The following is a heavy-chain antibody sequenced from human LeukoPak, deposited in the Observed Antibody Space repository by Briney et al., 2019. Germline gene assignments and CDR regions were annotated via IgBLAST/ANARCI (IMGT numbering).Heavy chain of an antibody. D-gene: IGHD3-22*01. CDR3: ARGPMIDAFDI. J-gene: IGHJ3*02. Sequence: ASVKVSCKASGCTFTSYDINWVRQATGQGLEWMGWMNPNSGNTGYAQKFQGRVTITRNTSISTAYMELSSLRSEDTAVYYCARGPMIDAFDIWGQGTMVTVSS. V-gene: IGHV1-8*03. CDR2: MNPNSGNT. CDR1: GCTFTSYD.